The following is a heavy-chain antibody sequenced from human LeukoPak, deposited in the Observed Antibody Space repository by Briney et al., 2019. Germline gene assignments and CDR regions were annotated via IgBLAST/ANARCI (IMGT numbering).Heavy chain of an antibody. CDR2: MHPTGDST. J-gene: IGHJ5*02. Sequence: ASVTVSFKASGYTFTKYYMNWVRQAPGQGLEWMGIMHPTGDSTNYAQKFQGRVTLTRDTSTGTFYMELSSLTSEDTAVYYCARHDFDLPMIYSFFVHWGQGTLVTVSS. CDR1: GYTFTKYY. D-gene: IGHD3-3*01. V-gene: IGHV1-46*01. CDR3: ARHDFDLPMIYSFFVH.